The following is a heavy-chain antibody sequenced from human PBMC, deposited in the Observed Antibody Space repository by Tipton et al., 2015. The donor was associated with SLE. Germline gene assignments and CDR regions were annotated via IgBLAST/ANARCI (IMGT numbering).Heavy chain of an antibody. CDR2: ISSSSSTI. CDR1: GFTFSSYS. V-gene: IGHV3-48*01. D-gene: IGHD3-22*01. J-gene: IGHJ4*02. CDR3: ARSRNYDSSGYYYAY. Sequence: SLRLSCAASGFTFSSYSMNWVRQAPGKGLEWVSYISSSSSTIYYADSVKGRFTISRDNAKNSLYLQMNSLRAEDTAVYYCARSRNYDSSGYYYAYWGQGTLVTVSS.